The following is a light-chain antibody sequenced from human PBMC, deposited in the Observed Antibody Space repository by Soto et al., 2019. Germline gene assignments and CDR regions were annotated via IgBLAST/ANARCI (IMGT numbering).Light chain of an antibody. V-gene: IGKV1-5*03. CDR3: QQYNRYSWT. Sequence: IQMTKSPYTLSACVPHKLALTCMASQSISSWLDWYQQKPGKAPKLLIYKASSLQSGVPSRFSGSGSGTEFTLTISSLQPDDFATYYCQQYNRYSWTFGQGTKVDI. CDR2: KAS. J-gene: IGKJ1*01. CDR1: QSISSW.